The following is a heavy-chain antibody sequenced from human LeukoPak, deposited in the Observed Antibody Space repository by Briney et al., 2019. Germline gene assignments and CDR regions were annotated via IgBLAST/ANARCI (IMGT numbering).Heavy chain of an antibody. CDR3: AKAGSDIWTGSLS. Sequence: PGGSLRLSCAASGFTFSTYAMNWVRQAPGKGLEWVSGISDSGGSTDYADSVKGRFTISKDNSKNTLYLQMNSLRAEDTAVYYCAKAGSDIWTGSLSWGQGPLVTVSS. J-gene: IGHJ5*02. CDR1: GFTFSTYA. V-gene: IGHV3-23*01. D-gene: IGHD3-9*01. CDR2: ISDSGGST.